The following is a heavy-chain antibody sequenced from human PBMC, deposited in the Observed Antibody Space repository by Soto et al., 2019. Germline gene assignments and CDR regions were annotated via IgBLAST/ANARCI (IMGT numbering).Heavy chain of an antibody. D-gene: IGHD6-13*01. CDR3: TRDASRDSSARGWFDP. CDR1: GFTFSSYS. Sequence: PGGSLRLSCAASGFTFSSYSMNWVRQAPGKGLEWVSSISSSSAYIYYTDALRGRFTISRDNAKNSLHLQMNSLRAEDTAVYYCTRDASRDSSARGWFDPWGPGPLVTLSS. CDR2: ISSSSAYI. J-gene: IGHJ5*02. V-gene: IGHV3-21*01.